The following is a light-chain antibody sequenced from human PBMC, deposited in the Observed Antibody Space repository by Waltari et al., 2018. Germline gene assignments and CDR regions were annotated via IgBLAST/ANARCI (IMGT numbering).Light chain of an antibody. J-gene: IGKJ5*01. CDR2: RAS. Sequence: EVVMTQSPATLSVSPGERATLSCRASQNIYTNLAWYQQSPGQPPRLLIYRASARASGVPARFSGSGSGTEFTLTISNLQSEDSAVYYCQQYNVWPPITFGQGTRLEFK. CDR3: QQYNVWPPIT. V-gene: IGKV3-15*01. CDR1: QNIYTN.